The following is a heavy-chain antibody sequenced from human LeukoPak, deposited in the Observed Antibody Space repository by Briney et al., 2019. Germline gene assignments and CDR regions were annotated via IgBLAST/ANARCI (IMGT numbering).Heavy chain of an antibody. CDR1: GFTFSSYS. CDR3: ARGVVAAAGRYYFNY. V-gene: IGHV3-21*01. Sequence: GGSLGLSCAASGFTFSSYSMNWVRQAPGKGLEWVSSISSSNVFIYYADSMKGRFTISRDNAKNSLHLQMDSLRAEDTAVYYCARGVVAAAGRYYFNYWGQGTLVTVSS. CDR2: ISSSNVFI. D-gene: IGHD6-13*01. J-gene: IGHJ4*02.